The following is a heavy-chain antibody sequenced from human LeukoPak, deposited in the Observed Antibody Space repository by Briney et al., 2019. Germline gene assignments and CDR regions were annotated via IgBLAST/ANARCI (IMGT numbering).Heavy chain of an antibody. CDR3: AREGVAAAGKGGDVVFDI. D-gene: IGHD6-13*01. CDR2: IYHSGST. CDR1: GGSISSGGYS. V-gene: IGHV4-30-2*01. Sequence: SQTLSLTCVVSGGSISSGGYSWSWIRQPPGKGLEWIGYIYHSGSTYYNPSLKSRVTISVDRSKNQFSLKLSSVTAADTAVYYCAREGVAAAGKGGDVVFDIGGKGTMVTVFS. J-gene: IGHJ3*02.